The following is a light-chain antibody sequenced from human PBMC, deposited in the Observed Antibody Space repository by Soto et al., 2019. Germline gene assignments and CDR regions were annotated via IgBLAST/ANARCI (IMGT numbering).Light chain of an antibody. CDR3: LQHNSYPLT. J-gene: IGKJ4*01. CDR2: SAS. CDR1: HNINYY. Sequence: DIQMTQSPSAMSASVGDRVTISCRASHNINYYLAWFQQKPGKVPKRLIYSASSLQSGVPSRFIGSGSGTEFNLTITGLQPEDTAIYYCLQHNSYPLTFGGGTKVEIK. V-gene: IGKV1-17*03.